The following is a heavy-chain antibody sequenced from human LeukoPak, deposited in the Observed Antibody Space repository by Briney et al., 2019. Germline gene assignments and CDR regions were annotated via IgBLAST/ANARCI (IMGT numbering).Heavy chain of an antibody. Sequence: GGSLRLSCAASGFTFSSYAMSWVRQAPGKGLEWVSGISASGGNTYYADSVKGRFTISRDNSKNTLYLQMNGLRAEDTAVYYCARVPVAVVVVPGDYYMDVWGKGTTVTVSS. D-gene: IGHD2-2*01. CDR3: ARVPVAVVVVPGDYYMDV. CDR1: GFTFSSYA. V-gene: IGHV3-23*01. J-gene: IGHJ6*03. CDR2: ISASGGNT.